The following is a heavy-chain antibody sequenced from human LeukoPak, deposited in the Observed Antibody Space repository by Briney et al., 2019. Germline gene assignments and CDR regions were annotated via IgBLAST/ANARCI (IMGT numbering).Heavy chain of an antibody. CDR3: ARTDRAAAGTEYYYGMDV. Sequence: GGSLRLSCAASGFTFSSYGMHWVRQAPGKGLEWVAVIWYDGSNKYYADSVKGRFTISRDNSKNTLYLQMNSLRAEDTAVYYCARTDRAAAGTEYYYGMDVWGQGTTVTVSS. V-gene: IGHV3-33*01. CDR2: IWYDGSNK. CDR1: GFTFSSYG. D-gene: IGHD6-13*01. J-gene: IGHJ6*02.